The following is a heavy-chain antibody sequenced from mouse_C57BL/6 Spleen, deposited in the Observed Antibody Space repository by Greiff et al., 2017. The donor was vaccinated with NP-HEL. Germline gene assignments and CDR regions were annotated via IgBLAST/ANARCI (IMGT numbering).Heavy chain of an antibody. CDR2: IYPGDGDT. CDR1: GYAFSSYW. J-gene: IGHJ2*01. V-gene: IGHV1-80*01. D-gene: IGHD2-1*01. Sequence: QVQLKQSGAELVKPGASVKISCKASGYAFSSYWMNWVKQRPGKGLEWIGQIYPGDGDTNYNGKFKGKATLTADKSSSTAYMQLSSLTSEDSAVYFCARWALGNYEDYWGQGTTLTVSS. CDR3: ARWALGNYEDY.